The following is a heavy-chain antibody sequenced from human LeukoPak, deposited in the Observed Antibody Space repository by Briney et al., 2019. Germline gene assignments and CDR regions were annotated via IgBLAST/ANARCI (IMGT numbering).Heavy chain of an antibody. CDR2: IYSGGGT. V-gene: IGHV3-53*01. CDR3: ARERLEPTPTFDY. Sequence: GGSPRLSCSASGFSVTSNYMSWVRQAPGKGLQWVSVIYSGGGTDYAGSVRSRFTISRDNSKNMLHLQMDNLRAEDTAVYYCARERLEPTPTFDYWGLGTLVTVSS. CDR1: GFSVTSNY. J-gene: IGHJ4*02. D-gene: IGHD1-1*01.